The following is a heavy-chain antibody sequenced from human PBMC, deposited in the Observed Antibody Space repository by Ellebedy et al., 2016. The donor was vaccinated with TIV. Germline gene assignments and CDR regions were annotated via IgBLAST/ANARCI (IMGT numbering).Heavy chain of an antibody. D-gene: IGHD4-11*01. CDR1: GYTFTSYG. V-gene: IGHV1-18*01. CDR3: ARLTVTPGPPGIYYYYGMDV. J-gene: IGHJ6*02. Sequence: ASVKVSXXASGYTFTSYGISWVRQAPGQGLEWMGWISAYNGNTNYAQKLQGRVTMTTDTSTSTAYMELRSLRSDDTAVYYCARLTVTPGPPGIYYYYGMDVWGQGTTVTVSS. CDR2: ISAYNGNT.